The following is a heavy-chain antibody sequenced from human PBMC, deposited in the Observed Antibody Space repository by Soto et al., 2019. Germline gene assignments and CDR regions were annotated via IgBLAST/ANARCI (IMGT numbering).Heavy chain of an antibody. CDR1: GFSFSNCG. J-gene: IGHJ4*02. D-gene: IGHD4-17*01. CDR3: AKGGYGDNAFDS. CDR2: ISYDGSKT. V-gene: IGHV3-30*18. Sequence: QVELVESGGGVVQPGRSVRLSCAASGFSFSNCGMYWVRQAPGKGLESVAIISYDGSKTYYPDSVKGRFTISRDSSKNMLSLQMNSLRAEDTAVYYCAKGGYGDNAFDSWGQGTLVTVTS.